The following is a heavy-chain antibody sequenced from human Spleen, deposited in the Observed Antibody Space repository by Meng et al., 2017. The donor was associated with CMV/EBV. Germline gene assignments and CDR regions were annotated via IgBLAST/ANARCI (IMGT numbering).Heavy chain of an antibody. Sequence: GESLKISCAASGFTFSSYWMSWVRQAPGKGLEWVSVIYSGGSTDYADSVKGRFTISRDNAKNSLYLQMNSLRAEDTAVYYCARQSITGTTNYYGMDVWGQGTTVTVSS. D-gene: IGHD1-20*01. CDR2: IYSGGST. J-gene: IGHJ6*02. CDR1: GFTFSSYW. CDR3: ARQSITGTTNYYGMDV. V-gene: IGHV3-66*04.